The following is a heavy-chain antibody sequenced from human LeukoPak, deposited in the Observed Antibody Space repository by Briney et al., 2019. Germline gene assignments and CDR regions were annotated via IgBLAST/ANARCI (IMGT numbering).Heavy chain of an antibody. J-gene: IGHJ4*02. CDR3: ARWYSSGWAFDY. V-gene: IGHV4-31*03. Sequence: SQTLSLTCTVSGGSISSGGYYWSWIRQHPGKGLEWVGYIYYSGSSYYNPSLKSRVTISVDTSKNQFSLKLSSVTAADTAVYYCARWYSSGWAFDYWGQGTLVTVSS. CDR2: IYYSGSS. D-gene: IGHD6-19*01. CDR1: GGSISSGGYY.